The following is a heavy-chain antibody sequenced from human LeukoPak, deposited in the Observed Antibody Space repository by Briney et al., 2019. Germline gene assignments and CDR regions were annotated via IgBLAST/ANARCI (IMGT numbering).Heavy chain of an antibody. V-gene: IGHV3-15*01. CDR1: GFTFTNAW. D-gene: IGHD2-21*02. CDR2: IKPKADGETT. Sequence: GGSLRLSCAASGFTFTNAWMNWVRQAPGKGLEWVARIKPKADGETTDHAAPVKGRFTISRDDSKNTLYLQMNSLKTEDTGVYYCTTDCGGDCYSSLGYWGQGTLVTVSS. CDR3: TTDCGGDCYSSLGY. J-gene: IGHJ4*02.